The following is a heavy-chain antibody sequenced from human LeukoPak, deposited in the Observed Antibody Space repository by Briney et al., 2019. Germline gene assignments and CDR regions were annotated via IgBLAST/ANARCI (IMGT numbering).Heavy chain of an antibody. CDR1: GYTFTGYY. CDR2: INPNSGGT. Sequence: ASVKVSCKASGYTFTGYYMHWVRQAPGQGLEWMGWINPNSGGTNYAQKFQGRVTMTRDTSISTAYMGLSRLRSDDTAVYYCARDLSGSFALGYWGQGTLVTVSS. V-gene: IGHV1-2*02. CDR3: ARDLSGSFALGY. D-gene: IGHD1-26*01. J-gene: IGHJ4*02.